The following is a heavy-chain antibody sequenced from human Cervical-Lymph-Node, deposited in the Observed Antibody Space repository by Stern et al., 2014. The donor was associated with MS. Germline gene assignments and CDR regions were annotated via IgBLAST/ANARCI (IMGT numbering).Heavy chain of an antibody. J-gene: IGHJ3*02. Sequence: DQLVESGAEVKKPGASVKVSCKVSGYTFTSNGISWVRQAPGPGHEWMGVISAYNCNTNYAQKLQGRVTMTTDTSTSTAYMELRSLRSDDTAVYYCARGLLGSENAFDIWGQGTMVTVSS. CDR1: GYTFTSNG. CDR3: ARGLLGSENAFDI. V-gene: IGHV1-18*01. CDR2: ISAYNCNT. D-gene: IGHD2-15*01.